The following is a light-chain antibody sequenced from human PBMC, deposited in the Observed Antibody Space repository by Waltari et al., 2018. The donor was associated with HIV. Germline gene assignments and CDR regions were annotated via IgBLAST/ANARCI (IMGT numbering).Light chain of an antibody. CDR1: SSDVGGYDY. Sequence: QSALTQPRSVSGSPGQSVTISCTGTSSDVGGYDYVSCYQQYPGNAPKIIIYDVTQRPSGVPDRFSGSKSGNTASLTISGLQADDEADYFCSSYAGIYTPVVFGGGTTLTVL. J-gene: IGLJ2*01. CDR3: SSYAGIYTPVV. CDR2: DVT. V-gene: IGLV2-11*01.